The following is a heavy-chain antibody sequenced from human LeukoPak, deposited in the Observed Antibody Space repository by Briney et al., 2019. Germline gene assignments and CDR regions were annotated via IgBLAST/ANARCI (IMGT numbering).Heavy chain of an antibody. CDR2: IIPIFGSA. V-gene: IGHV1-69*06. CDR3: AKGSRLREGGSYRF. CDR1: GGIFSSYA. D-gene: IGHD3-16*02. J-gene: IGHJ4*02. Sequence: PKASVKVSCKASGGIFSSYAINWVRQAPGQGLEWMGRIIPIFGSANYAQKFQGRVTITADKSTRTAYTELSSLRSEDTALYYCAKGSRLREGGSYRFWGQGTLVTVSS.